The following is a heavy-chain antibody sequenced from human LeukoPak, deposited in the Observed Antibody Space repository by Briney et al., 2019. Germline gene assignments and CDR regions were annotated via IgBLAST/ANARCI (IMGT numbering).Heavy chain of an antibody. J-gene: IGHJ5*02. CDR3: AREYSACSAYDYASRRWFDP. V-gene: IGHV1-2*02. Sequence: EASLKVSCKASGYAFTGYFIHWVRQAPGQGLEWMGWIHPNSGGTNYARKFQGRVTMTSDTSISTAYMDMSRLTSDDTAVYYCAREYSACSAYDYASRRWFDPWGQGTPVTVSS. CDR2: IHPNSGGT. D-gene: IGHD5-12*01. CDR1: GYAFTGYF.